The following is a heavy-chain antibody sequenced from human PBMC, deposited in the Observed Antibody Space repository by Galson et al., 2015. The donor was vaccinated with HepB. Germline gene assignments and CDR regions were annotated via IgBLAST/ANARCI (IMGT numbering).Heavy chain of an antibody. V-gene: IGHV3-23*01. CDR3: AKDGIMVANNPYHFHY. CDR1: GLSFTRYA. Sequence: SLRLSCAASGLSFTRYAMTWVRQAPGKGLEWVSSITSSGGNSYYTDSVKGRFTGSRDNSKNTVLLQLNSLRAEDTATYFCAKDGIMVANNPYHFHYWGQGTLVTVSS. J-gene: IGHJ4*02. CDR2: ITSSGGNS. D-gene: IGHD2-15*01.